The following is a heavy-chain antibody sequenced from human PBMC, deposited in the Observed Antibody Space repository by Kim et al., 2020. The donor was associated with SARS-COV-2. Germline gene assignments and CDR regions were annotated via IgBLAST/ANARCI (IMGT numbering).Heavy chain of an antibody. CDR3: VRYSGYDWGIGDYYFDY. J-gene: IGHJ4*02. D-gene: IGHD5-12*01. Sequence: LKSRVTISIDTSKNQFSLKLSSVTAADTAVYYCVRYSGYDWGIGDYYFDYWGQGTLVTVSS. V-gene: IGHV4-31*02.